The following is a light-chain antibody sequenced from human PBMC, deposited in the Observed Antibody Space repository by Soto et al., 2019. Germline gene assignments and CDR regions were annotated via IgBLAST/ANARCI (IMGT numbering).Light chain of an antibody. J-gene: IGKJ4*01. CDR1: QSIRSW. CDR3: QRYDSYCT. Sequence: DIQMTQSPSTLSASVGDRVTITCRASQSIRSWLAWYQQKPGKAHRLLIYKASSLKSGVPSRFSGSGSGTGFTLTISSLQPDDSATYYCQRYDSYCTFGGGTKVDIK. CDR2: KAS. V-gene: IGKV1-5*03.